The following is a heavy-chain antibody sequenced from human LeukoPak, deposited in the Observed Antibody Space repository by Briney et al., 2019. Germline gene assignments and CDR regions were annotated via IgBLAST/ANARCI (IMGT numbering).Heavy chain of an antibody. Sequence: PGGTLRLSCVASGFTFSSDAMGWVRQGPGKGLEWVSTISDSGGSTYYADSVKGRFTISRDNSKNTLYLQMNSLRAEDTAVYYCARARSSYGYGDAFDIWGQGTMVTVSS. CDR2: ISDSGGST. V-gene: IGHV3-23*01. J-gene: IGHJ3*02. CDR3: ARARSSYGYGDAFDI. CDR1: GFTFSSDA. D-gene: IGHD5-18*01.